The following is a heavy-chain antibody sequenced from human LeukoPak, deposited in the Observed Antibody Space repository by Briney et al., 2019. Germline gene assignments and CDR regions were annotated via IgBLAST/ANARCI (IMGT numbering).Heavy chain of an antibody. Sequence: SETLSLTCTVSGGSISSSSYYWGWIRQPPGRGLEWIGSIYYSGSTYYHPSLKSRVTISVDTSKNQFSLKLSSVTAADTAVYYCAGGGLWFGDQALDYWGQGTLVTVSS. CDR3: AGGGLWFGDQALDY. V-gene: IGHV4-39*07. J-gene: IGHJ4*02. CDR1: GGSISSSSYY. CDR2: IYYSGST. D-gene: IGHD3-10*01.